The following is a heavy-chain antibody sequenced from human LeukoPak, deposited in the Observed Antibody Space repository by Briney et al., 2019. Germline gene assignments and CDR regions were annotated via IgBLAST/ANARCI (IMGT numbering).Heavy chain of an antibody. CDR3: AKEGGSSSWYVHYFDY. CDR1: GFTFSSYG. D-gene: IGHD6-13*01. J-gene: IGHJ4*02. V-gene: IGHV3-30*18. Sequence: PGGSLRLSCAASGFTFSSYGMHWVRQAPGKGLEWVAVISYDGSNKYYADSVKGRFTISRDNSKNTLHLQMNSLRAEDTAVYYCAKEGGSSSWYVHYFDYWGQGTLVTVSS. CDR2: ISYDGSNK.